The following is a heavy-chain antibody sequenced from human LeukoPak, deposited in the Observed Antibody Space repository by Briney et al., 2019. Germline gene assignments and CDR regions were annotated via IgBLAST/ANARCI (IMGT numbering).Heavy chain of an antibody. J-gene: IGHJ6*03. Sequence: SVKVSCKASGGTFSSYAISWGRQAPGQGLEWVGGIIPIFGTANYAQKFQGRVTITTDESTSTAYMELSSLRSEDTAVYYCARVHRSALATVITPWYYYMDVWGKGTTVTVSS. V-gene: IGHV1-69*05. D-gene: IGHD4-17*01. CDR2: IIPIFGTA. CDR1: GGTFSSYA. CDR3: ARVHRSALATVITPWYYYMDV.